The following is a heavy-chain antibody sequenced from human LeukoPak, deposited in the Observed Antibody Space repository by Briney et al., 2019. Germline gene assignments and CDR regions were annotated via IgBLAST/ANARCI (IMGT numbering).Heavy chain of an antibody. CDR1: GFTFDDSG. CDR2: INWDGSST. D-gene: IGHD2-2*01. CDR3: AAYCSSTSCLYYYYYYMDV. Sequence: PGGSLRLSCAASGFTFDDSGMSWVRQAPGKGLEWVSGINWDGSSTGYADSVKGRFTISRDNAKNSLYLQMNSLRAEDTAVYYCAAYCSSTSCLYYYYYYMDVWGKGTTVTVSS. V-gene: IGHV3-20*04. J-gene: IGHJ6*03.